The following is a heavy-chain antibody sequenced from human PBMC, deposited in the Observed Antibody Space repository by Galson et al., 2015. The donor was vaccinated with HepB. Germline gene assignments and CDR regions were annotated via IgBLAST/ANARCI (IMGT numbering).Heavy chain of an antibody. CDR3: ANRPGTEGASIDY. CDR2: MSYDGSDK. V-gene: IGHV3-30*18. J-gene: IGHJ4*02. D-gene: IGHD1-26*01. Sequence: SLRLCCAASGFRFSSYGMLWVRQAPGKGLDWVATMSYDGSDKYYGDSVKGRFTISRDNSRSTLYLQMNSLRVEDTAEYYCANRPGTEGASIDYWGQGTLVTVSS. CDR1: GFRFSSYG.